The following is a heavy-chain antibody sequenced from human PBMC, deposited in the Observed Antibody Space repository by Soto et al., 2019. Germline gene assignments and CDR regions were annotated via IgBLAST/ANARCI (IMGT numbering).Heavy chain of an antibody. J-gene: IGHJ4*02. Sequence: QITLKESGPTLVKPTQTLTLTCTFSGFSLSSTRMAVGWIRQPPGKALEWLALIYWDDDKRYSPFLKSRLTITKDTSKSQVVLTLSTMDPVDTARYYCAHIVVAGLGYYFDYWRQGTLVTVSS. CDR2: IYWDDDK. D-gene: IGHD6-19*01. V-gene: IGHV2-5*02. CDR1: GFSLSSTRMA. CDR3: AHIVVAGLGYYFDY.